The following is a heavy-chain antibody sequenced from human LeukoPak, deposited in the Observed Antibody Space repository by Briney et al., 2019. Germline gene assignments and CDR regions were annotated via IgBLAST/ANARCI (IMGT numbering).Heavy chain of an antibody. V-gene: IGHV4-30-2*01. D-gene: IGHD3-22*01. CDR1: GGSISIGGYS. CDR2: IYHSGSP. Sequence: PSETLSLTCAVSGGSISIGGYSCSWIRQPPGKGLEWIGYIYHSGSPSYNPSPKSRVTISVDRSKNQFSLKLSSVTAADTAVYYCARVTMIGDWFDPWGQGTLVTVSS. J-gene: IGHJ5*02. CDR3: ARVTMIGDWFDP.